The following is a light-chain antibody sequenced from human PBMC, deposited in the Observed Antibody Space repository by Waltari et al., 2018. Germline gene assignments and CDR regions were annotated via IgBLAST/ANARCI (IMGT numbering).Light chain of an antibody. CDR3: CSYAASSVRV. V-gene: IGLV2-23*01. CDR2: EGS. J-gene: IGLJ3*02. Sequence: QSALTQPASVSGSPGQSITISCTGTSSDVGSYNLVSWYQQHPGKAPKLIIYEGSKRPSGVSNRFSGSKSGNTASLTIAGLQAEDEADYYCCSYAASSVRVFGGGTKLTVL. CDR1: SSDVGSYNL.